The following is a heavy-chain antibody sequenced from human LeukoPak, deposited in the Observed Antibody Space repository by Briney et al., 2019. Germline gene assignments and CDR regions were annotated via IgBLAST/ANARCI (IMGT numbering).Heavy chain of an antibody. J-gene: IGHJ4*02. CDR3: ARDVGYHFDY. D-gene: IGHD2-15*01. Sequence: ASVKVSCKDSGYTFTIYDINCVRQATGQGLEWMGWMYPNSGNTGYAQKFQGRVTMTRNTSISTAYMELSSLRSEDTAVYYCARDVGYHFDYWGQGTLVTVSS. V-gene: IGHV1-8*01. CDR2: MYPNSGNT. CDR1: GYTFTIYD.